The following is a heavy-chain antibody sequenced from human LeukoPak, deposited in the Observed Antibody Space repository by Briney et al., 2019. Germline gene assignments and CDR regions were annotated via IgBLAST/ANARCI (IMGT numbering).Heavy chain of an antibody. CDR2: TYCKSKWYD. V-gene: IGHV6-1*01. D-gene: IGHD3-10*01. CDR1: GDSVSSNNAA. J-gene: IGHJ6*02. CDR3: AREGVSMIRGIIFNYYGMDV. Sequence: SQTLSLACVISGDSVSSNNAAWNWIRQSPSRGLEWLGRTYCKSKWYDDYAVSVKSRITIKPDTSRNQFSLQLKSVTPEDTAVYYCAREGVSMIRGIIFNYYGMDVWGQGTAVSVSS.